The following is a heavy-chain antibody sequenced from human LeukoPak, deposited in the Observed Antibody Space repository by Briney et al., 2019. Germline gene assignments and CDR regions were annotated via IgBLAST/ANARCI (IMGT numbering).Heavy chain of an antibody. CDR3: AKDLEGSGSYYFDY. CDR1: GFTFSSYA. CDR2: ISGSGGST. Sequence: GGSLRLSCAASGFTFSSYAMSWVRQAPGKGLEWVSAISGSGGSTYYADSVRGRFTISRDNSKNTLYLQMNSLRAEDTAVYYCAKDLEGSGSYYFDYWGQGTLVTVSS. J-gene: IGHJ4*02. V-gene: IGHV3-23*01. D-gene: IGHD3-10*01.